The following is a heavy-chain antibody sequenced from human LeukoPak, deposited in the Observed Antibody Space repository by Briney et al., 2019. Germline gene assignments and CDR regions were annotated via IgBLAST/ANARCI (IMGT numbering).Heavy chain of an antibody. Sequence: GASVKVSCKASGYTFTNYFIHWVRQAPGQGLEWMGIIKPSGGSTSYAQRFQGRVTMTRDTSTSTVYVELSSLRSEDTAVYYCARGYDYVWGSYLTQGDAFDIWGQGTMVTVSS. CDR2: IKPSGGST. D-gene: IGHD3-16*01. CDR3: ARGYDYVWGSYLTQGDAFDI. J-gene: IGHJ3*02. CDR1: GYTFTNYF. V-gene: IGHV1-46*01.